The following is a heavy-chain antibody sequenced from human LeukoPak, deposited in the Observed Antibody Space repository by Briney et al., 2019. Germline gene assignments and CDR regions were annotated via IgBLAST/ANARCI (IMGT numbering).Heavy chain of an antibody. V-gene: IGHV3-23*01. CDR3: AKERGLYYDSSGYPPEGSFDI. J-gene: IGHJ3*02. CDR1: GFTFSSYG. Sequence: GGSLRLSCAASGFTFSSYGMSWVRQAPGKGLEWVSAISGSGGSTYYADSVKGRFTISRDNSKNTLCLQMNSLRAEDTAVYYCAKERGLYYDSSGYPPEGSFDIWGQGTIVTVSS. CDR2: ISGSGGST. D-gene: IGHD3-22*01.